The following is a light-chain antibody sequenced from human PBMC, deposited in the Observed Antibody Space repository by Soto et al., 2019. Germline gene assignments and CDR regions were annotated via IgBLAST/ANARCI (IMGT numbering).Light chain of an antibody. CDR3: SSYTSSSTLYV. CDR1: SSDVGGYNY. J-gene: IGLJ1*01. CDR2: EVS. Sequence: QSALTQPASVSGSPGQSITISCTGTSSDVGGYNYVSWYQQHPGKAPKLMIYEVSNRPSGVSNRFSGSKSCNTASLTISGLQDDDEADYYCSSYTSSSTLYVFGTGTKLTVL. V-gene: IGLV2-14*01.